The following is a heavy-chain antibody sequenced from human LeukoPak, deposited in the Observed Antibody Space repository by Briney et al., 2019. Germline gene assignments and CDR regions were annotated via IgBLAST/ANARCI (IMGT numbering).Heavy chain of an antibody. J-gene: IGHJ4*02. CDR1: GFTFSSYA. D-gene: IGHD3-22*01. CDR2: ISGSGGST. Sequence: GGSLRLSCAVSGFTFSSYAMSWVRQAPGKGLEWVSAISGSGGSTYYADSVKGRFTISRDNSKNTLYLQMNSLRAEDTAVYYCAKDPMIVVVHTVDYWGQGTLVTVSS. V-gene: IGHV3-23*01. CDR3: AKDPMIVVVHTVDY.